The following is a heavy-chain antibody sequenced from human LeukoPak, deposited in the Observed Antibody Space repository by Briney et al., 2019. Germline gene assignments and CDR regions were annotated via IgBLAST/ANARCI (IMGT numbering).Heavy chain of an antibody. J-gene: IGHJ4*02. V-gene: IGHV4-4*02. CDR2: VSLSGLT. CDR3: SRENGAFSPFGY. Sequence: PSETLSLTCGVSGGSITSTNWWSWVRQPPGQGLEWIGEVSLSGLTNYNPSLSSRIIMALDTSKNHLSLHLTSVTAADTAVYYCSRENGAFSPFGYWGQGYLVTVLS. CDR1: GGSITSTNW. D-gene: IGHD2-8*01.